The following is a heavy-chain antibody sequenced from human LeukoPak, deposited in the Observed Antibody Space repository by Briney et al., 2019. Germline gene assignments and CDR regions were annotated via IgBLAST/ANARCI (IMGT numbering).Heavy chain of an antibody. Sequence: ASVKVSCKASGYTFTSYGISWVRQAPGQGLEWMGWISAYKGNTNYAQKLQGRVTMTTDTSTSTAYMELRSLRSDDTAMFYCARQVDTTMALPDYWGQGTLVTVSS. D-gene: IGHD5-18*01. CDR2: ISAYKGNT. CDR3: ARQVDTTMALPDY. V-gene: IGHV1-18*01. CDR1: GYTFTSYG. J-gene: IGHJ4*02.